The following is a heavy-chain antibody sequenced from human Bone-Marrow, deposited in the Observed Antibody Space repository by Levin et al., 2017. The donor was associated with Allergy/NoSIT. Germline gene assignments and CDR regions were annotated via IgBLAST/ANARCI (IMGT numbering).Heavy chain of an antibody. CDR3: AKQAITPTHFDS. CDR1: GFSFYNYA. Sequence: GGSLRLSCAVSGFSFYNYAMTWVRQAPGKGPEWVSAISGTGTSTFYADSVKGRFTISRDSSKNTLYLQMNSLRAEDTAVYYCAKQAITPTHFDSWGQGTLVTVSS. D-gene: IGHD1-14*01. CDR2: ISGTGTST. V-gene: IGHV3-23*01. J-gene: IGHJ4*02.